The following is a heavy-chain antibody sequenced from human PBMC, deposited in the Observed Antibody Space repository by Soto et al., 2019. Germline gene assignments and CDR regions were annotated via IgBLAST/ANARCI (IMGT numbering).Heavy chain of an antibody. CDR2: INPNSGGT. Sequence: GASVKVSCKASGYTFTCYYIHWVRQAPGQGLEWMGWINPNSGGTNSAQKFQGWVTMTRDTSISTAYMELSRLRSDDTAVYYCARHLSPYTYFDYWGQGTLVTVSS. CDR1: GYTFTCYY. V-gene: IGHV1-2*04. D-gene: IGHD2-2*02. CDR3: ARHLSPYTYFDY. J-gene: IGHJ4*02.